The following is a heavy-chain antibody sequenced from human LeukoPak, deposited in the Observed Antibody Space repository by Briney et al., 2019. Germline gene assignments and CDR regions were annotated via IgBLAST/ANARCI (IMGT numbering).Heavy chain of an antibody. D-gene: IGHD3-10*01. CDR2: INHSGST. J-gene: IGHJ4*02. CDR3: ARAGWFGELYGPLDY. CDR1: GGSFSGYY. Sequence: PSETLSLTCAVYGGSFSGYYWSWIRQPPGKGLEWIGEINHSGSTNYNPSLKSRVTISVDPSKNQFSLKLTSVTAADTAVYYCARAGWFGELYGPLDYWGQGTLVTVSS. V-gene: IGHV4-34*01.